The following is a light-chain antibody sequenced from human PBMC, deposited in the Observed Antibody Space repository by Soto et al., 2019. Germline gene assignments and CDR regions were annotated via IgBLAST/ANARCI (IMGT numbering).Light chain of an antibody. J-gene: IGKJ1*01. Sequence: EIVLTQSPATLSLSPGERATLSCRASQNVINYLAWYQQKPGQAPRLLIYDTSNRATGIPARFSGSGSGTDFTLIISSLEPEDFAVYYCHQFATTRSFGQGTKVDI. V-gene: IGKV3-11*01. CDR3: HQFATTRS. CDR2: DTS. CDR1: QNVINY.